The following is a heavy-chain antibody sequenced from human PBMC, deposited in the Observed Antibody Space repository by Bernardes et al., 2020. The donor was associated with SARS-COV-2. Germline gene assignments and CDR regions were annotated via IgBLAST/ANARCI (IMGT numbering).Heavy chain of an antibody. V-gene: IGHV3-23*01. D-gene: IGHD4-17*01. CDR1: GFTFSSYA. CDR3: AAAHMATVMTYWFFDL. J-gene: IGHJ2*01. CDR2: ISGSGGST. Sequence: GGSLRLSCAASGFTFSSYAMTWVRQAPGKGLEWVSTISGSGGSTYYADSVKGRFTISRDNSKNTLYLQMNSLRAEDTAVYYCAAAHMATVMTYWFFDLWGRGTLVTVSS.